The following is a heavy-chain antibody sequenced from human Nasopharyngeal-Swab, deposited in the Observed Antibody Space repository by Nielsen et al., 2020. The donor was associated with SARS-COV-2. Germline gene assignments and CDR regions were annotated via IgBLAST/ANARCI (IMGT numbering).Heavy chain of an antibody. D-gene: IGHD6-13*01. Sequence: WIRQPPGKGLEWVGFIRSKAYGGTTEYAASVKGRFTISRDDSKSIAYLQMNSLKTEDTAVYYCTRAEYSSSWSPWSWFDPWSQGTLVTVSS. J-gene: IGHJ5*02. V-gene: IGHV3-49*02. CDR3: TRAEYSSSWSPWSWFDP. CDR2: IRSKAYGGTT.